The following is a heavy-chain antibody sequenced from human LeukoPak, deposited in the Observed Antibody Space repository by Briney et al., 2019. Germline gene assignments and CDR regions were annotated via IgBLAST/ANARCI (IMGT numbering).Heavy chain of an antibody. CDR2: IYYSGST. CDR1: GGSISSYY. Sequence: SETLSLTCTVSGGSISSYYWSWIRQPPGKGLEWIGYIYYSGSTNYNPSLKSRVTISVDTSKNQFSPKLSSVTAADTAVYYCARDRPNKAFDIWGQGTMVTVSS. CDR3: ARDRPNKAFDI. V-gene: IGHV4-59*01. J-gene: IGHJ3*02.